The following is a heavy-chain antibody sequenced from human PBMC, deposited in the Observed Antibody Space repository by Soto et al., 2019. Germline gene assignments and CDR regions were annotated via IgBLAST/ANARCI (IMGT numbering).Heavy chain of an antibody. CDR3: ARLNSGRRITIFGVVINPSNYYGMDV. CDR2: INHSGST. V-gene: IGHV4-34*01. J-gene: IGHJ6*02. D-gene: IGHD3-3*01. CDR1: GGSFSGYY. Sequence: PSETLSLTCAVYGGSFSGYYWSWIRQPPGKGLEWIGEINHSGSTNYNPSLKSRVTISVDTSKNQFSLKLSSVTAADTAVYYCARLNSGRRITIFGVVINPSNYYGMDVWGQGTTVTVSS.